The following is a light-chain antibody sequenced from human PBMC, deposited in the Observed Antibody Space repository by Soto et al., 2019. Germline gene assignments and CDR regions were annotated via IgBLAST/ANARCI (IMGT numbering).Light chain of an antibody. CDR1: QTISTY. V-gene: IGKV1-39*01. CDR3: QQGYSIHALP. CDR2: DVS. Sequence: DIQMTQSPSSLSASVGDRVTISCRASQTISTYLHWYQHKPGRAPRLLISDVSTLQSGVPGRFRGSGSETEFTLTINYVHPEDFATYYCQQGYSIHALPFGGGTKVDIX. J-gene: IGKJ4*01.